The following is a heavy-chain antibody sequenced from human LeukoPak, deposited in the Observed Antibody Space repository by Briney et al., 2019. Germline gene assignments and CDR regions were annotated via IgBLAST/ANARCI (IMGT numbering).Heavy chain of an antibody. J-gene: IGHJ4*02. Sequence: GASVKVSCKVSGYTLTELSMHWVRQAPGKGLEWLGGFDPEDGETIYAQKFQGRVTMTEDTSTDTAYMELSSLRSEDTAVYYCATETVGMTTVIEYYFDYWGQGTLVTVSS. CDR3: ATETVGMTTVIEYYFDY. CDR1: GYTLTELS. V-gene: IGHV1-24*01. CDR2: FDPEDGET. D-gene: IGHD4-17*01.